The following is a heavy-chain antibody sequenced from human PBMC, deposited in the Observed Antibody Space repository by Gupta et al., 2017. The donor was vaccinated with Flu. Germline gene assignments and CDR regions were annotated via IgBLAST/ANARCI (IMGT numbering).Heavy chain of an antibody. CDR1: GFNFNDYY. CDR2: LRRTQDGSTT. CDR3: AKTVVRHDMDG. J-gene: IGHJ6*02. D-gene: IGHD6-6*01. V-gene: IGHV3-72*01. Sequence: VRVVESGGGLVQPGGYLRLSCLVSGFNFNDYYMDCVCRAPGKGLEWVCRLRRTQDGSTTTISASMTSSFTVSNHESTTPGCQKMSRLKPEDTAVYYCAKTVVRHDMDGWGQGVTVTVSS.